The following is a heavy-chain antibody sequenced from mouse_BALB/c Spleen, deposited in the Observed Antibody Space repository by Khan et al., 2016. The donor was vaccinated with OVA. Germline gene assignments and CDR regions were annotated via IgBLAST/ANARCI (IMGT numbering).Heavy chain of an antibody. CDR3: TRGSYYGSSSYYAMDY. J-gene: IGHJ4*01. D-gene: IGHD1-1*01. Sequence: QVQLQQTGAELVRPGASVRLSCKASGYTFTSFWINWVKQRPGQGLEWIGNIYPSDSYTNYNQKFKDKATLTVDKSSSTAYMQLSSPTSEDSAVYYCTRGSYYGSSSYYAMDYWGQGTSLTVSS. CDR2: IYPSDSYT. CDR1: GYTFTSFW. V-gene: IGHV1-69*02.